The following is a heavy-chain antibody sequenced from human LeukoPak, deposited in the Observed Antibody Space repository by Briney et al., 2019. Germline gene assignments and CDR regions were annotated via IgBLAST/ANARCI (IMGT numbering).Heavy chain of an antibody. V-gene: IGHV3-53*01. CDR2: IYSGGST. D-gene: IGHD3-10*01. Sequence: GGSLRLSCAASGFTVSSIYMSWVRQAPGKGLEWVSVIYSGGSTYYADSVKGRFTISRDNSKNTLYLQMNSLRAEDTAVYYCARVRVGAYDFEYWGQGTLVTVSS. CDR1: GFTVSSIY. J-gene: IGHJ4*02. CDR3: ARVRVGAYDFEY.